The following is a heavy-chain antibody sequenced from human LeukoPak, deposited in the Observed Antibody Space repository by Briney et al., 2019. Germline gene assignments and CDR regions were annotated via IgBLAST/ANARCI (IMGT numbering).Heavy chain of an antibody. CDR3: AKGGWSLDV. CDR1: GGSISGSY. CDR2: IYYNRNT. V-gene: IGHV4-59*03. J-gene: IGHJ3*01. Sequence: PSETLSLTCTVSGGSISGSYWSWIRQSPGKGLEWIGYIYYNRNTDYNPSLRSRLTMSVDTSKNQFSLKLTSVTAADTALYYCAKGGWSLDVWGQGTMVTVSS. D-gene: IGHD6-19*01.